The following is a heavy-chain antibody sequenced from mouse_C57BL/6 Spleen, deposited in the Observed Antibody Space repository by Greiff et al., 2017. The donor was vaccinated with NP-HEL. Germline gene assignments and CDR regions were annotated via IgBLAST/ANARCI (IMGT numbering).Heavy chain of an antibody. CDR3: ASKGALYYGSSDDAMDY. CDR2: INPYNGGT. Sequence: VQLKQSGPVLVKPGASVKMSCKASGYTFTDYYMNWVKQSHGKSLEWIGVINPYNGGTSYNQKFKGKATLTVDKSSSTAYMELNSLTSEDSAVYYWASKGALYYGSSDDAMDYWGQGTSVTVSS. CDR1: GYTFTDYY. J-gene: IGHJ4*01. D-gene: IGHD1-1*01. V-gene: IGHV1-19*01.